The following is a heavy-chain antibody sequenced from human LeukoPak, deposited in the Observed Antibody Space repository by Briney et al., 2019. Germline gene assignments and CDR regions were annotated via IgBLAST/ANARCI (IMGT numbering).Heavy chain of an antibody. J-gene: IGHJ4*02. CDR1: GYGFNDYY. CDR2: INPNSGGT. D-gene: IGHD1-26*01. V-gene: IGHV1-2*02. CDR3: AREVGASDSKHFDY. Sequence: ASVKVSCKTSGYGFNDYYIFWVRQAPGQGLEWMGWINPNSGGTNSAQKFQGRVTMTRDTSISTAYMELSSLRSDDTAMYYCAREVGASDSKHFDYWGQGTLVNVSS.